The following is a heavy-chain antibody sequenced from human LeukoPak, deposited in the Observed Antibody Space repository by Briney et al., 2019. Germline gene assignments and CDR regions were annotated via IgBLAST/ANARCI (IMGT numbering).Heavy chain of an antibody. D-gene: IGHD6-13*01. CDR2: IYHSGST. CDR3: ARQVYSSSWSYYFEY. J-gene: IGHJ4*02. Sequence: SGTLSLTCAVSGGSVSSTNWWNWVRQPPGEGLEWIGEIYHSGSTYYNPSLKSRVTISIDTSKNQFSLKLSSVTPADTAVYYCARQVYSSSWSYYFEYWGQGILVTVSS. V-gene: IGHV4-4*02. CDR1: GGSVSSTNW.